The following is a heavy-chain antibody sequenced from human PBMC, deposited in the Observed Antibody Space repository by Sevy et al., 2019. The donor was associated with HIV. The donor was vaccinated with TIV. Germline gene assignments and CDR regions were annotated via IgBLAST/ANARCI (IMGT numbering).Heavy chain of an antibody. V-gene: IGHV4-59*01. D-gene: IGHD1-26*01. CDR1: GGSISSYY. CDR3: ARDSKGALFSGMDV. J-gene: IGHJ6*02. CDR2: IYYSGST. Sequence: KQSQTLSLTCTVSGGSISSYYWSWIRQPPGKGLEWIGYIYYSGSTNYNPSLKSRVTISVDTSKNQFALKLGSVTAADTAVYYWARDSKGALFSGMDVWGQGTTVTVSS.